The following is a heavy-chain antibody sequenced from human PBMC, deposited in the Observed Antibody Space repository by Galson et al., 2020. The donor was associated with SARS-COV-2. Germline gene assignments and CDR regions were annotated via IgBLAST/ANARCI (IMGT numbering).Heavy chain of an antibody. CDR2: FDPEDGET. CDR1: GYTLTELY. Sequence: ASVKVSCKVSGYTLTELYMHWVRQAPGTGLEWMGGFDPEDGETIYAQKFQGRVTMTEDTSTDIDYMELSSLRSEDQAVYCCSTSPSLVRSDWFDPWGQGTLVTVSS. J-gene: IGHJ5*02. V-gene: IGHV1-24*01. D-gene: IGHD6-13*01. CDR3: STSPSLVRSDWFDP.